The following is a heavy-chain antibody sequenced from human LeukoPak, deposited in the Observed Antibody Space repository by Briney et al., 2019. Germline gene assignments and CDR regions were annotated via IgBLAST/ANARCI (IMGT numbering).Heavy chain of an antibody. CDR3: AKDFKCSSTSCYPHEDTFDI. J-gene: IGHJ3*02. D-gene: IGHD2-2*01. V-gene: IGHV3-30*02. CDR2: IRYDGSNK. CDR1: GFTFSSYG. Sequence: PGGSLRLSCAASGFTFSSYGMHWVRQAPGKGLEWVAFIRYDGSNKYYADSVKGRFAISRDNSKNTLYLQMNSLRAEDTAVYYCAKDFKCSSTSCYPHEDTFDIWGQGTMVTVSS.